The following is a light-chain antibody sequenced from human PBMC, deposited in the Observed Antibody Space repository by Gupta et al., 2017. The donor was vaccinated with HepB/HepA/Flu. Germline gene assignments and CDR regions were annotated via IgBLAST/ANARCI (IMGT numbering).Light chain of an antibody. J-gene: IGKJ4*01. V-gene: IGKV3-11*01. CDR2: DAS. CDR1: QSVSRY. Sequence: DIVLTQSPVTLSLSPGERATLSCRASQSVSRYLAWYQQKPGQPPSLLVFDASNRATGVPARFSGSGSGTDFTLTISSLEPEDFAVYYCQQRINWPLTFGGGTRVEIK. CDR3: QQRINWPLT.